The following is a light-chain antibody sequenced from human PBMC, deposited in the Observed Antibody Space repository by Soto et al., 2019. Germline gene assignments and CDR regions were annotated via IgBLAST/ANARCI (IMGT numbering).Light chain of an antibody. V-gene: IGLV2-14*01. CDR2: EVS. CDR1: SSDVGGYNS. CDR3: SSYTASSLYV. Sequence: QSALTQPASVSGSPGQSITISCTGTSSDVGGYNSVSWYQQHPGKAPKIMIYEVSTRPSGFSNRCSGSKSGNTASLTVYGLQSDDEAVYYCSSYTASSLYVFGTGTKLTAL. J-gene: IGLJ1*01.